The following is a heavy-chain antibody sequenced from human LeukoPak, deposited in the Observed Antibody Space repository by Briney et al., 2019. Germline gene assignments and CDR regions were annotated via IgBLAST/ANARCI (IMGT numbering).Heavy chain of an antibody. CDR3: ARYRGRNGSNYYFDS. Sequence: SETLSLTCGVYGGSFSGYYWSWIRQPPGKGLEWIGEIIHTGSTNYNPSLNSRVTISIDTSKSQFSLRLSSVTAADTAVYYWARYRGRNGSNYYFDSWGQGILVTVSS. CDR1: GGSFSGYY. J-gene: IGHJ4*02. V-gene: IGHV4-34*12. CDR2: IIHTGST. D-gene: IGHD5-24*01.